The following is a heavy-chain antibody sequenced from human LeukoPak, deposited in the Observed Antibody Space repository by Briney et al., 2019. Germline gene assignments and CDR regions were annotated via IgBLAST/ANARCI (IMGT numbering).Heavy chain of an antibody. CDR3: ARASGSYLYYFDY. D-gene: IGHD1-26*01. CDR2: ISYDGSNK. CDR1: GFTFSSYA. J-gene: IGHJ4*02. Sequence: PGRSLRLSCAASGFTFSSYAMHWVRQAPGKGLEWVAVISYDGSNKYYADSVKGRFTVSRDNSKNTLYLQMNSLRAEDTAVYYSARASGSYLYYFDYWGQGTLVTVSS. V-gene: IGHV3-30*04.